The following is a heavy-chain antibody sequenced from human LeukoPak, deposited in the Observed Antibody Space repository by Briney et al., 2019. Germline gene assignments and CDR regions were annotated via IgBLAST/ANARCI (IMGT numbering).Heavy chain of an antibody. D-gene: IGHD2-21*02. J-gene: IGHJ4*02. Sequence: PGGSLRLSCAASGFTFSTYWMNWYRQAPGKGVEGVGNINQDASEINYVDSVRGRFTISRDNAKNSLHLQMNSLRAEHTAVHYCATDRDNSDWQKRFDSWGQGTLVTVSS. CDR3: ATDRDNSDWQKRFDS. CDR2: INQDASEI. CDR1: GFTFSTYW. V-gene: IGHV3-7*01.